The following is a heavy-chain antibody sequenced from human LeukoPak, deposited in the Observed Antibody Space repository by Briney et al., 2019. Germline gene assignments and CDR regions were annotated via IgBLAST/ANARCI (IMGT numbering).Heavy chain of an antibody. CDR1: GGSISSGDYY. CDR3: ARGPRSYYDSSGDFYYYYGMDV. D-gene: IGHD3-22*01. V-gene: IGHV4-30-4*01. CDR2: IYYSGST. J-gene: IGHJ6*02. Sequence: SQTLSLTCTVSGGSISSGDYYWSWIRQPPGKGLEWIGYIYYSGSTYYNPSLKSRVTISVDTSKNQFSLKLSSVTAADTAVYYCARGPRSYYDSSGDFYYYYGMDVWGQGTTVTVSS.